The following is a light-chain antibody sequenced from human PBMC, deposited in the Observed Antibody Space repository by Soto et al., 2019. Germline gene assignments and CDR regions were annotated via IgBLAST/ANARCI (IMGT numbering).Light chain of an antibody. CDR3: ISYIPSPTTHWV. J-gene: IGLJ3*02. CDR1: NSDVGGYDR. Sequence: QSALTQPASVSGSPGQSITISCTGTNSDVGGYDRVSWYQHHPGKAPKLLIFEVYNRPSGISDRFSGSKSGDTASLTISGLQAEDAADYYCISYIPSPTTHWVFGWGTKLTVL. CDR2: EVY. V-gene: IGLV2-14*01.